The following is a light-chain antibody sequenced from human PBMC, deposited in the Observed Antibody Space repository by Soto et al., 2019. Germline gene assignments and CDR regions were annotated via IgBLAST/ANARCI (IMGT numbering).Light chain of an antibody. CDR2: AAS. J-gene: IGKJ2*01. Sequence: DIQMTQSPSSLSVSVGDRVTITCRASQTISTHLNWYQRKAGEAPKFLIYAASSLQSGVPSRFSGSGSGTDFTLTISSLQPEDFATYYCQQSYSIPYTFGQGTTREIK. CDR3: QQSYSIPYT. CDR1: QTISTH. V-gene: IGKV1-39*01.